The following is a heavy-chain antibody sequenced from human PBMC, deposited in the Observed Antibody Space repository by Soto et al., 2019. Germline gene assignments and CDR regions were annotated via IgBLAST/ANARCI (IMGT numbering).Heavy chain of an antibody. CDR3: TRGRGIAVPGDFDH. CDR2: IYPGDSDT. D-gene: IGHD6-19*01. Sequence: PGESLKISCKGSGYSFSSYWIGWVRQMPGKGLEWMGIIYPGDSDTRYSPSFQGQVTISVAKSINTAYLQWSSLKASDTAMYYCTRGRGIAVPGDFDHWGQGTLVTVSS. J-gene: IGHJ4*02. CDR1: GYSFSSYW. V-gene: IGHV5-51*01.